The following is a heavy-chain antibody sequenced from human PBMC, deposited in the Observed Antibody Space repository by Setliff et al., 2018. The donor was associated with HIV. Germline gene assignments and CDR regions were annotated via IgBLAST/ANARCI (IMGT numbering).Heavy chain of an antibody. D-gene: IGHD1-26*01. V-gene: IGHV3-7*01. CDR3: ARDDPAGGIDY. J-gene: IGHJ4*02. Sequence: GGSLRLSCAASGFSFSSYWMSWVRQAPGKGLEWVANIKEDGSEKYYADSVKGRFTVSRDNAKNSLYLQMNSLRAEDTAIYYCARDDPAGGIDYWGQGTLVTVSS. CDR1: GFSFSSYW. CDR2: IKEDGSEK.